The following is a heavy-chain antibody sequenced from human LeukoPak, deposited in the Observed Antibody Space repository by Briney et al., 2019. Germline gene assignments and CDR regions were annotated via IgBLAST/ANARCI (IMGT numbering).Heavy chain of an antibody. CDR1: GYTFSDFG. V-gene: IGHV1-18*01. D-gene: IGHD1-1*01. J-gene: IGHJ3*02. CDR3: ARLARTTVDAFDI. Sequence: GASVKVSCKASGYTFSDFGITWVRQAPGQGVEWMGWIGAYNDNTNYAQKFQGRVTLTTDTSTSTAYMELRSLTSDDTALYYCARLARTTVDAFDIWGQGTMVTVSS. CDR2: IGAYNDNT.